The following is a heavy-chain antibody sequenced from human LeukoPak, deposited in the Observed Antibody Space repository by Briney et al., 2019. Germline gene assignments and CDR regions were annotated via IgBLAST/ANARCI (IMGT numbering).Heavy chain of an antibody. J-gene: IGHJ3*02. V-gene: IGHV3-30*02. D-gene: IGHD1-26*01. Sequence: GGSLRLSCAASGFTFSSYGMHWVRQAPGKGLEWVAVIWYGGSNKYYAESVKGRVTISRDNSKNTLYLQMNSLRAGDTAVYYCAKDRYSGSPPAFDIWGQGTMVTVSS. CDR1: GFTFSSYG. CDR3: AKDRYSGSPPAFDI. CDR2: IWYGGSNK.